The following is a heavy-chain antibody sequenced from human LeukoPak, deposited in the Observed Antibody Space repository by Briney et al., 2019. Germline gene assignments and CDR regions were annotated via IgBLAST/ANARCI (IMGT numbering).Heavy chain of an antibody. CDR3: AKPQYDFWSGYYLYYGMDV. J-gene: IGHJ6*02. CDR1: GFTFSIYG. CDR2: ISYDGSNK. V-gene: IGHV3-30*18. D-gene: IGHD3-3*01. Sequence: AGGPLRLSCAASGFTFSIYGMHWVRQAPGKGLEWVAVISYDGSNKYYADSVKGRFTISRDNSKNTLYLQMNSLRAEDTAVYYCAKPQYDFWSGYYLYYGMDVWGQGTTVTVSS.